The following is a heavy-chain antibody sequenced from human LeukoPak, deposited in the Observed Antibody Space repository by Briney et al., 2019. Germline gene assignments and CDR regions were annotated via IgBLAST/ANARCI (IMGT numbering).Heavy chain of an antibody. V-gene: IGHV4-34*01. CDR2: INHSGST. Sequence: SETLSRTCAVYGGSFSGYYWSWIRQPPGQGLEGIGEINHSGSTNYNPSLKSRVTISVDTSKNQFSLKLSSVTAADTAVYYCARKFRGYYDSTRRYYFDYWGQGTLVTVSS. J-gene: IGHJ4*02. CDR3: ARKFRGYYDSTRRYYFDY. CDR1: GGSFSGYY. D-gene: IGHD3-22*01.